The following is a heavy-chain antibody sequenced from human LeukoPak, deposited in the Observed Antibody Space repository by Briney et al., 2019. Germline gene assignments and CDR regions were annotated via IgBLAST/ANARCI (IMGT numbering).Heavy chain of an antibody. CDR2: IYYSGST. D-gene: IGHD5-18*01. Sequence: SQTLSLTCTVSGVSISSGGYYWSWIRQHPGKGLEWIGYIYYSGSTYYNPSLKSRVTISVDTSKNQFSLKLSSVTAADTAVYYCASVTAMVGYFDYWGQGTLVTVSS. CDR1: GVSISSGGYY. V-gene: IGHV4-31*03. J-gene: IGHJ4*02. CDR3: ASVTAMVGYFDY.